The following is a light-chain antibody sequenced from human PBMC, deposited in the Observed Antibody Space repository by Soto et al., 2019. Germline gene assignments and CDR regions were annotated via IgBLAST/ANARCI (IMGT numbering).Light chain of an antibody. V-gene: IGKV3-11*01. J-gene: IGKJ2*01. CDR2: DAS. Sequence: EIVLTQSPATLSLSPGERATLSCRASQSVSSYLAWYQQKPGQAPRLLIYDASNRATGIPARFSGSGSGTDFTLTISSLEPEDFAVIYCQQRSNWPYTFGQGTKLEIK. CDR1: QSVSSY. CDR3: QQRSNWPYT.